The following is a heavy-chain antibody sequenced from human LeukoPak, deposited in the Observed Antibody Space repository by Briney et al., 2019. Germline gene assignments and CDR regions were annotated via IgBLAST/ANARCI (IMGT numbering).Heavy chain of an antibody. Sequence: PGGSLILSCAASGFSFSSFWMNWVRQAPGEGLEWVANIKEDGSEKYYVDSVKGRVTISRDNANKSLYLQMNSLRAEDTAVYYCARHGLDYWGQGTPVTVSS. CDR2: IKEDGSEK. CDR1: GFSFSSFW. J-gene: IGHJ4*02. D-gene: IGHD2-8*01. V-gene: IGHV3-7*01. CDR3: ARHGLDY.